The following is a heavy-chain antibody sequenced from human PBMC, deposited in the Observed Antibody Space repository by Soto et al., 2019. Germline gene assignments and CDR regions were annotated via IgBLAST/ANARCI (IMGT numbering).Heavy chain of an antibody. Sequence: EVQLVESGGGLVKPGGSLRLSCVASGFTFRTYTINWVRQAPGKGLEWVSGIRGFSPYTFYAESVKGRFTISRDNAKNSLYLQMNSLRAEDTAVYYCARESEDLTSNFDYWGQGTLVTVSS. CDR2: IRGFSPYT. J-gene: IGHJ4*02. CDR1: GFTFRTYT. V-gene: IGHV3-21*01. CDR3: ARESEDLTSNFDY.